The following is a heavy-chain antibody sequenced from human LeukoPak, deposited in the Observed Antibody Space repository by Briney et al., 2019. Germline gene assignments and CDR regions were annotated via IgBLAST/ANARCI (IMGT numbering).Heavy chain of an antibody. Sequence: PGGSLRLSCAASVVTFSSDGMHWVRQAPGKGLEWVAVISYDGSNKYYADSVKGRFTISRDNSKNTLYLQMNSLRAEDTAVYYCAKDRMAYCGGDCYFYDYWGQGTLVTVSS. J-gene: IGHJ4*02. CDR2: ISYDGSNK. D-gene: IGHD2-21*02. CDR1: VVTFSSDG. V-gene: IGHV3-30*18. CDR3: AKDRMAYCGGDCYFYDY.